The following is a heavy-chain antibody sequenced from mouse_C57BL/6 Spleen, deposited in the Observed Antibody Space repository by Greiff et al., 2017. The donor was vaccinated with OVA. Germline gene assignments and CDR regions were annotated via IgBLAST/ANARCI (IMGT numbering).Heavy chain of an antibody. CDR3: ITTVVALDY. D-gene: IGHD1-1*01. Sequence: VQLKESGPELVKPGASVKMSCKASGYTFTDYNMHWVKQSHGKSLEWIGYINPNNGGTSYNQKFKGKATLTVNKSSSTAYMELRSLTSEDSAVYYCITTVVALDYWGQGTTLTVSS. CDR2: INPNNGGT. J-gene: IGHJ2*01. V-gene: IGHV1-22*01. CDR1: GYTFTDYN.